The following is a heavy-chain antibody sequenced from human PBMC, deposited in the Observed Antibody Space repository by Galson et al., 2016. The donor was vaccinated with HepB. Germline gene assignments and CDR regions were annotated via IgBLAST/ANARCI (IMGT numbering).Heavy chain of an antibody. CDR2: IKWDDNK. Sequence: PPLVKPTQTLTLTCTFSGFSLATSGVAAGWVRQPPGKALECLALIKWDDNKNYSPSLQSRLTITKDTSKNQVVLTMTNMDPVDTATYYCANMDFWSGYDVMDVWGQGTTVIVSS. CDR3: ANMDFWSGYDVMDV. J-gene: IGHJ6*02. CDR1: GFSLATSGVA. V-gene: IGHV2-5*02. D-gene: IGHD3-3*01.